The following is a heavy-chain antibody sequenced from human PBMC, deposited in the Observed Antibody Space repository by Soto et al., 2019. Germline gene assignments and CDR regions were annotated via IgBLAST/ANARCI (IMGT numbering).Heavy chain of an antibody. CDR3: ARDAQHLANYGMDV. J-gene: IGHJ6*02. Sequence: QVQLVESGGNVVQPGRSLRLSCAASGFSFSSHGMHWVRQAPGKGLEWVAHLWAGGNIRYCAYSVKGRFTISSDHSKNTLYLQMDSLGAEDTAVYYCARDAQHLANYGMDVWGQGTTVTVSS. CDR2: LWAGGNIR. V-gene: IGHV3-33*01. CDR1: GFSFSSHG. D-gene: IGHD3-3*02.